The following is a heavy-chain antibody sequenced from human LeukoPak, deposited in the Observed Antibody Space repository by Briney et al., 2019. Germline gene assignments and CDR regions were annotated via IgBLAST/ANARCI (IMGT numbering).Heavy chain of an antibody. CDR3: AKDNSKTHYYGSGSYSTGRGLFDN. D-gene: IGHD3-10*01. V-gene: IGHV3-30*02. Sequence: GGSLRLSCAASGFTFSSYAMSWVRQAPGKGLEWVAFIRSDGSNKYYPDSVKGRFTISRDNSKNTLYLQMNSLRAEDTAVYYCAKDNSKTHYYGSGSYSTGRGLFDNWGQGTLVTVSS. CDR1: GFTFSSYA. J-gene: IGHJ4*02. CDR2: IRSDGSNK.